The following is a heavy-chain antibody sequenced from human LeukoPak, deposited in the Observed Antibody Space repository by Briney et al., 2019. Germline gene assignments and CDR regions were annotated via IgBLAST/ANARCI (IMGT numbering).Heavy chain of an antibody. V-gene: IGHV3-7*01. Sequence: GGSLRLSCAASGFTFSSFWMTWVRQTPGKGLEWLTQINEDGGEQHSVDSVQGRFRISRDNAKNSLFLQMDSLRADDTGVYFCVSDSGYRSLGWWGQGVLVTVSS. D-gene: IGHD6-19*01. J-gene: IGHJ4*01. CDR2: INEDGGEQ. CDR3: VSDSGYRSLGW. CDR1: GFTFSSFW.